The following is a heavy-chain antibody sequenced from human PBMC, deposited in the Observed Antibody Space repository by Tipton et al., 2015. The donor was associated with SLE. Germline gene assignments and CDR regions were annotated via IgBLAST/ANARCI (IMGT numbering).Heavy chain of an antibody. J-gene: IGHJ3*01. D-gene: IGHD1-26*01. CDR3: ARGGGSYYDY. V-gene: IGHV4-4*07. CDR1: GGSLSGFY. Sequence: TLSLTCTVSGGSLSGFYWSWIRPAAGKGLEWIGRVYSSWGTIYNPSIKSRITLSLDTSKNQFSLRVNSATAADTAVYYCARGGGSYYDYWGLGTMVTVSS. CDR2: VYSSWGT.